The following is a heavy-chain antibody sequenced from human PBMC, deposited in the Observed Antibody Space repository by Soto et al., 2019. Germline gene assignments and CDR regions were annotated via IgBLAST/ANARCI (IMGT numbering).Heavy chain of an antibody. CDR3: ARAQYYDFWSGDGIDY. Sequence: QVQLVESGGGVVQPGRSLRLSCAASGFTFSNCAMHWVRQAPGKGLEWVAVISFNGRNKNYVDSVKGRFTISRDNSKNTLYLQMNSLRPEDTAVYYCARAQYYDFWSGDGIDYWGQGTLVTVSS. V-gene: IGHV3-30*03. D-gene: IGHD3-3*01. CDR2: ISFNGRNK. CDR1: GFTFSNCA. J-gene: IGHJ4*02.